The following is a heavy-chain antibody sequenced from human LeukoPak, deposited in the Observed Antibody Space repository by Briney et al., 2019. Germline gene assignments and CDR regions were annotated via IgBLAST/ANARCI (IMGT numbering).Heavy chain of an antibody. CDR2: ISYDGSNK. J-gene: IGHJ6*02. D-gene: IGHD3-3*01. Sequence: HPGGSLRLSCAASGFTVSSNYMSWVRQAPGKGLEWVAVISYDGSNKYYADSVKGRFTISRDNSKNTLYLQMNSLRAEDTAVYYCAREVGFLEWFYYYYGMDVWGQGTTVTVSS. V-gene: IGHV3-30*03. CDR3: AREVGFLEWFYYYYGMDV. CDR1: GFTVSSNY.